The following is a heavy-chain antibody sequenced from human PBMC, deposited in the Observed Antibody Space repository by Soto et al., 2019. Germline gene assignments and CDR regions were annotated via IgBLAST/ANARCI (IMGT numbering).Heavy chain of an antibody. J-gene: IGHJ4*02. CDR3: ARAVARFPFDY. Sequence: SETLSLTCTVSGGSISSGGYYWSWIRQHPGKGLEWIGYIYYSGGTYYNPSLKSRVTKSVDTSKNQFSLKLSSVTAADTAVYYCARAVARFPFDYWGQGTLVTVSS. V-gene: IGHV4-31*03. CDR2: IYYSGGT. CDR1: GGSISSGGYY. D-gene: IGHD3-10*01.